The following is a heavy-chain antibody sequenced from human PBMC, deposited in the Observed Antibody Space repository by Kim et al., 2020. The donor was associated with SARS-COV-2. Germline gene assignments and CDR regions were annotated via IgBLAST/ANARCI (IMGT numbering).Heavy chain of an antibody. CDR2: FDPEDGET. Sequence: ASVKVSCKVSGYTLTELSMHWVRQAPGKGLEWMGGFDPEDGETIYAQKFQGRVTMTEDTSTDTAYMELSSLRSEDTAVYYCATDLRGIVVVVAAPLSWGQGTLVTVSS. D-gene: IGHD2-15*01. J-gene: IGHJ5*02. CDR3: ATDLRGIVVVVAAPLS. V-gene: IGHV1-24*01. CDR1: GYTLTELS.